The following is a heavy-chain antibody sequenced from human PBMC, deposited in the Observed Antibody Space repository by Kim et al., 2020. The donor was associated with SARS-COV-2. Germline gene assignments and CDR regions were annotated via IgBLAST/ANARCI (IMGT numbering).Heavy chain of an antibody. J-gene: IGHJ3*02. V-gene: IGHV1-69*13. CDR3: ARWGENSDYYDSSGPDAFDI. D-gene: IGHD3-22*01. Sequence: SVKVSCKASGGTFSSYAISWVRQAPGQGLEWMGGIIPIFGTANYAQKFQGRVTITADESTSTAYMELSSLRSEDTAVYSCARWGENSDYYDSSGPDAFDIWGQGTMVTVSS. CDR1: GGTFSSYA. CDR2: IIPIFGTA.